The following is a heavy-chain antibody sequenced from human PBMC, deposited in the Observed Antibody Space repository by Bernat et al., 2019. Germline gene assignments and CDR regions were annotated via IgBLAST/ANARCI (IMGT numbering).Heavy chain of an antibody. Sequence: EVQLVESGGGLVQPGGSLRLSCAASGFTVSSNYMSWVRQAPGKGLEWVSVIYSGGSTYYADSVKGRFTISRDNSKNTLYPQMNSLRAEDTAVYYCAQTYSGSYYLSDAFDIWGQGTMVTVSS. CDR1: GFTVSSNY. CDR3: AQTYSGSYYLSDAFDI. CDR2: IYSGGST. D-gene: IGHD1-26*01. V-gene: IGHV3-66*01. J-gene: IGHJ3*02.